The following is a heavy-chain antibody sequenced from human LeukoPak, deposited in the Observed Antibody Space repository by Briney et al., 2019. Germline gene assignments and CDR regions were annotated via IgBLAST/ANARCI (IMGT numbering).Heavy chain of an antibody. V-gene: IGHV6-1*01. CDR1: GDSFSSNSAA. CDR3: ARDPFPYYYDSSGPYGMDV. D-gene: IGHD3-22*01. J-gene: IGHJ6*02. Sequence: SQTLSLTCAISGDSFSSNSAAWNWIRQSPSRGLEWLARTYYRSKLYNDYAVSVKSRITINPDTSKNQFSLQLNSVTPEDTAVYYCARDPFPYYYDSSGPYGMDVWGQGTTVTVSS. CDR2: TYYRSKLYN.